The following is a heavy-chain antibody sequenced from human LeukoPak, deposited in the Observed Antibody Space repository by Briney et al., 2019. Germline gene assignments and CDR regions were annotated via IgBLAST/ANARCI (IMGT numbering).Heavy chain of an antibody. D-gene: IGHD1-26*01. CDR1: GYTFTGYY. CDR3: AREYSGSYDAFDI. CDR2: INPNSGGT. V-gene: IGHV1-2*04. J-gene: IGHJ3*02. Sequence: GASVKVSCKASGYTFTGYYTHWVRQAPGQGLEWMGWINPNSGGTNYAQKFQGWVTMTRDTSISTAYMELSRLRSDDTAVYYCAREYSGSYDAFDIWGQGTMVTVSS.